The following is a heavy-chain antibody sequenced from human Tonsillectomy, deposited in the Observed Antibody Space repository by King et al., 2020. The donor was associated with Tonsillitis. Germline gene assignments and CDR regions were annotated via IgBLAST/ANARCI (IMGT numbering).Heavy chain of an antibody. V-gene: IGHV2-5*02. J-gene: IGHJ4*02. Sequence: TLQESGPTLVKPTQTLTLTCTFSGFSLNISGLGVGWIRQPPEKALEWLAVVYWDDDKRYSPSLHTRLTITKDTSKNQVVLKMTNMDPVDTATYYCVLVGLTNVYYFDFWGQGTLVSVSS. CDR3: VLVGLTNVYYFDF. D-gene: IGHD3-9*01. CDR1: GFSLNISGLG. CDR2: VYWDDDK.